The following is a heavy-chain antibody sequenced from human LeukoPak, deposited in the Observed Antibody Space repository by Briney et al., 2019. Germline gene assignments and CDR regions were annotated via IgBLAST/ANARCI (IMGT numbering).Heavy chain of an antibody. CDR2: IIPIFGTA. CDR1: GGTFSSYA. D-gene: IGHD1-14*01. J-gene: IGHJ4*02. V-gene: IGHV1-69*05. Sequence: SVKVSCKASGGTFSSYAISWVRQAPGQGLEWMGGIIPIFGTANYAQKFQGRVIMTRDTSTSTAYLELSSLRSEDTAVYYCARGEDQGNQDYWGQGTLVTVSS. CDR3: ARGEDQGNQDY.